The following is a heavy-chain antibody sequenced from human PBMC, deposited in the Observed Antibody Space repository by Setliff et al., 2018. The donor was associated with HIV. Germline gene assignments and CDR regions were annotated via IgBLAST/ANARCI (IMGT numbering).Heavy chain of an antibody. CDR2: ISAYSGNT. V-gene: IGHV1-18*01. CDR3: ARVAWYYSFWSGLGDAFDI. D-gene: IGHD3-3*01. J-gene: IGHJ3*02. CDR1: GYTFTSYG. Sequence: ASVKVSCKASGYTFTSYGISWVRQAPGQGLEWMGWISAYSGNTNYAQKLQGRVTMTTDTSTSTAYXELRSLRSDDTAVYYCARVAWYYSFWSGLGDAFDIWGQGTXXXVSS.